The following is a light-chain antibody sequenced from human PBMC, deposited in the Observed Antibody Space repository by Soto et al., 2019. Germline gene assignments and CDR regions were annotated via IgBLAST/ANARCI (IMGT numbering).Light chain of an antibody. CDR1: SSNIGAGYD. Sequence: QLVLTQPPSVSEAPGQRVTISCTGSSSNIGAGYDVHWYQQLPGTAPKLLIYGNSNRPSGVPDRFSGSKSGTSASLAITGLQAEDEADYYCQSYDSSLSLFGGGTKLTVL. V-gene: IGLV1-40*01. J-gene: IGLJ2*01. CDR2: GNS. CDR3: QSYDSSLSL.